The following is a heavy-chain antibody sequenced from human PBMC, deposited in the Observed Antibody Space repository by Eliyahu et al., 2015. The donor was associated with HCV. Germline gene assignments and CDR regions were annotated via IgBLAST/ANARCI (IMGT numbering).Heavy chain of an antibody. V-gene: IGHV4-61*02. J-gene: IGHJ5*02. Sequence: QVQLQESGPGLVKPSQTLSLTCTVSGGSISSGSYYWSWIRQPAGKGLEWIGRIYTSGSTNYNPSLKSRVTISVDTSKNQFSLKLSSVTAADTAVYYCARDVPYGDYEESQSHQNWFDPWGQGTLVTVSS. CDR3: ARDVPYGDYEESQSHQNWFDP. CDR2: IYTSGST. D-gene: IGHD4-17*01. CDR1: GGSISSGSYY.